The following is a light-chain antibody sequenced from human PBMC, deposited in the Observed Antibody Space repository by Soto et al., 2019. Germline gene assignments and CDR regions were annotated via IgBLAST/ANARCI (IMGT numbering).Light chain of an antibody. J-gene: IGKJ3*01. CDR2: GAS. CDR1: QSVSSSY. Sequence: EIVLTQSPGTLSLSPGERATLSCRASQSVSSSYLAWYQQKPGQAPRLLIYGASSRATGIPDRFSGSGSGTYFTLTISRLEQEDFAVYYWQQYGSSSVSFGTGTKVEIK. CDR3: QQYGSSSVS. V-gene: IGKV3-20*01.